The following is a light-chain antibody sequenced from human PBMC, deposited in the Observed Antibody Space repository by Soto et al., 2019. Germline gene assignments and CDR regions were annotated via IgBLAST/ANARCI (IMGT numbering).Light chain of an antibody. V-gene: IGLV2-14*01. Sequence: QSVLTQPASVSGSPGQSITISCTGTSSDVGGYNYVSWYQQHPVKAPKLMIYDVTNRPSGVSDRFSGSKSGNTASLTISGLQAEDEADYYCSSYTRSSTPYVFVTGTKVTVL. J-gene: IGLJ1*01. CDR3: SSYTRSSTPYV. CDR1: SSDVGGYNY. CDR2: DVT.